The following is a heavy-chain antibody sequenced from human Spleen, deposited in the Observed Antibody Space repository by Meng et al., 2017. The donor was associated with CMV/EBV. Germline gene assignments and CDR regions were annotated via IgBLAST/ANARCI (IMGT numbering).Heavy chain of an antibody. CDR3: VRVGPSGDTLFDY. D-gene: IGHD5-18*01. J-gene: IGHJ4*02. CDR1: GYSFSDYY. V-gene: IGHV1-2*02. Sequence: ASVKVSCKASGYSFSDYYIHWVRLAPGQGLEWMGWMNPNSGGTNYAQKFQGRVTMTRDTSISTAYMELSSLRSDDTAVYYCVRVGPSGDTLFDYWGQGTPVTVSS. CDR2: MNPNSGGT.